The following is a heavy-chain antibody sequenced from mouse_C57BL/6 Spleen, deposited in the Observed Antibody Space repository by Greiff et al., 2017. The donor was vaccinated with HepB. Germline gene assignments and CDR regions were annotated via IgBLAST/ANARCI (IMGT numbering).Heavy chain of an antibody. Sequence: QVQLQQSGAELVKPGASVKLSCKASGYTFTSYWMHWVKQRPGQGLEWIGMIHPNSGSTNYNEKFKSKATLTVDKSSSTAYMQLSSLTSEDSAVYYCATRITTVVEGDYWGQGTTLTVSS. J-gene: IGHJ2*01. CDR2: IHPNSGST. V-gene: IGHV1-64*01. D-gene: IGHD1-1*01. CDR3: ATRITTVVEGDY. CDR1: GYTFTSYW.